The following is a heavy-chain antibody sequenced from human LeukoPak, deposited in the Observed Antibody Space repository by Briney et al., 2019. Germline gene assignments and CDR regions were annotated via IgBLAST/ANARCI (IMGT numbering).Heavy chain of an antibody. CDR1: GFTFSSYW. CDR3: AREGWHSSSWYFFDY. Sequence: GGSLRLSCAASGFTFSSYWTSWVRQAPGKGLEWVANIKQDGSEKYYVDSVKGRFTISRDNAKNSLYLQMNSLRAEDTAVYYCAREGWHSSSWYFFDYWGQGILVTVSS. D-gene: IGHD6-13*01. CDR2: IKQDGSEK. J-gene: IGHJ4*02. V-gene: IGHV3-7*03.